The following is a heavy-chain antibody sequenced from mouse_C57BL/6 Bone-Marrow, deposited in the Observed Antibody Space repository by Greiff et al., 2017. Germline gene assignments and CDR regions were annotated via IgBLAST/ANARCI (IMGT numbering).Heavy chain of an antibody. J-gene: IGHJ3*01. CDR3: AWGYYCSISAWFAY. D-gene: IGHD1-1*01. V-gene: IGHV1-81*01. Sequence: QVQLKESGAELARPGASVKLSCKASGYTFTSYGISWVKQRTGQGLEWIGEIYPRSGNTYYNEKFKGKATLTADKSSSTAYMELRSLTSEDSAVYFCAWGYYCSISAWFAYWGQGTLVTVSA. CDR2: IYPRSGNT. CDR1: GYTFTSYG.